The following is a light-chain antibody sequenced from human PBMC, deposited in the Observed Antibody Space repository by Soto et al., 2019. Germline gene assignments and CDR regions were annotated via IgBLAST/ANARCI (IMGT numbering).Light chain of an antibody. V-gene: IGKV4-1*01. Sequence: DIVMTQSPDSLPVSLGERATINCKSSQSVLYSSNNKCYLPWCQQKPGQPPKLLISWASTRQSGVPDRLSGSGSGTDFTLTISSLQAADVAVYYCQQYYSTPRTFGQGTKVDIK. J-gene: IGKJ2*01. CDR2: WAS. CDR1: QSVLYSSNNKCY. CDR3: QQYYSTPRT.